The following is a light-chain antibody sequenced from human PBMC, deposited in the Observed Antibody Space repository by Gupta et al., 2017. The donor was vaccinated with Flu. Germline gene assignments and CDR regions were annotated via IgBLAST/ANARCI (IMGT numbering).Light chain of an antibody. V-gene: IGKV3-11*01. CDR1: ETIRTH. J-gene: IGKJ5*01. CDR3: QQRSNRPLT. CDR2: DAS. Sequence: EIVLTQSPATLSLSPGESATLSCRASETIRTHLIWHQQKPGQAPRVLIHDASNRATGVPARFSGSGSGTDFTLTISSLEPEDFAVYYCQQRSNRPLTFGQGTRLEIK.